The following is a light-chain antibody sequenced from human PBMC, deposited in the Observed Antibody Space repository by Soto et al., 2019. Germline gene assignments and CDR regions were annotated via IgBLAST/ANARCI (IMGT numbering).Light chain of an antibody. V-gene: IGKV3-15*01. CDR3: QQYDDGIRVT. CDR2: GAS. J-gene: IGKJ4*01. Sequence: ITLSPYNLSVTTPQRYASSCLSSQSISMNLAWYQQKPGQAPRLLIYGASTRDTHIQDRFSGTGSETEFTLSVSSLQSEDFALYYFQQYDDGIRVTFGGGGKV. CDR1: QSISMN.